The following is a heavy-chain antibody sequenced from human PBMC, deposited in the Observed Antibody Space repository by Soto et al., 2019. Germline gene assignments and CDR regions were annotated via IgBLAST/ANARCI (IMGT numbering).Heavy chain of an antibody. CDR2: IIPIFDTA. J-gene: IGHJ6*02. V-gene: IGHV1-69*13. CDR1: GGTFSSYA. Sequence: SVKVSCKASGGTFSSYAISWVRQAPGQGLEWMGGIIPIFDTANYAQKFQGRVTITADESTSTAYMELSSLRSEDTAVYYCARTLGYCSGGSCYSGGYGMDVWGQGTTVTVSS. D-gene: IGHD2-15*01. CDR3: ARTLGYCSGGSCYSGGYGMDV.